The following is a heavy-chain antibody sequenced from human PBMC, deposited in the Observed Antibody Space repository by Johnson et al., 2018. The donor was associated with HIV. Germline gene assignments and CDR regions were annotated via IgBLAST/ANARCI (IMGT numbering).Heavy chain of an antibody. D-gene: IGHD3-9*01. J-gene: IGHJ3*02. CDR1: GFTFSSYA. V-gene: IGHV3-7*05. CDR3: ANALIFDAFDI. CDR2: IKQDGSER. Sequence: VQLVESGGGVVQPGGSLRLSCAASGFTFSSYAMSWVRQAPGKGLEWVANIKQDGSERYYVDSVKGRFTISRDNSKNTLYLQMSSLRAEDTAVYYCANALIFDAFDIWGQGTMVTVSS.